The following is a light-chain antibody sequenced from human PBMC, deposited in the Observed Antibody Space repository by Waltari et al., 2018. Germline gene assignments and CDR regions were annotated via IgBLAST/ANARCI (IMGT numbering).Light chain of an antibody. J-gene: IGLJ2*01. Sequence: QSVLPQPPSASGTPGPRVTISCSGSSSNTGSNTVNWYQQLPGTAPKLLIYSNNQRPSGVPDRFSGSKSGTSASLAISGLQSEDEADYYCAAWDDSLNGVVFGGGTKLTVL. CDR1: SSNTGSNT. CDR3: AAWDDSLNGVV. V-gene: IGLV1-44*01. CDR2: SNN.